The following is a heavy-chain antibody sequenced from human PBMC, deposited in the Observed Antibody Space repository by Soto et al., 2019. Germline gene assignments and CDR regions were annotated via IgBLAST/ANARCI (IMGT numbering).Heavy chain of an antibody. CDR2: VYYSGTT. CDR1: GGSVSNKTFY. CDR3: ARTTAVPNTLRSRYFFDY. D-gene: IGHD4-17*01. V-gene: IGHV4-61*01. J-gene: IGHJ4*02. Sequence: SETLSLTCSVSGGSVSNKTFYWSWIRQPPGKRLEWIEYVYYSGTTNYNPSLKSRVTISVDLSKNQFSLRLSSVTTADTALYYCARTTAVPNTLRSRYFFDYWGQGTLVTVSS.